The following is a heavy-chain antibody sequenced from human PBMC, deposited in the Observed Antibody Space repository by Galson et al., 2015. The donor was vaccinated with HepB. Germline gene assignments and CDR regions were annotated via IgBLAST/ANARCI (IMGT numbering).Heavy chain of an antibody. J-gene: IGHJ4*02. V-gene: IGHV3-72*01. CDR2: SKNKANGYTT. CDR3: ARSIAVASAY. Sequence: KGLEWVARSKNKANGYTTEYAPSVKGRFAISRDDSKNSVYLQMNSLNTEDTAVYYCARSIAVASAYWGQGTLVTVSS. D-gene: IGHD6-19*01.